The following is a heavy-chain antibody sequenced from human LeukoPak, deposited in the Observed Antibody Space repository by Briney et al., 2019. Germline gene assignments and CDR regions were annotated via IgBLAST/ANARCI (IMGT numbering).Heavy chain of an antibody. Sequence: ASVKVSCKASGYTFTGYYMHWVRQAPGQGLEWMGWINPNSGGTNYAQKFQGWVTMTRDTSISTAYMELSRLRSDDTAVYYCARTADVTLRFLEWPVYFDYWGQGTLVTVSS. CDR2: INPNSGGT. CDR1: GYTFTGYY. V-gene: IGHV1-2*04. J-gene: IGHJ4*02. CDR3: ARTADVTLRFLEWPVYFDY. D-gene: IGHD3-3*01.